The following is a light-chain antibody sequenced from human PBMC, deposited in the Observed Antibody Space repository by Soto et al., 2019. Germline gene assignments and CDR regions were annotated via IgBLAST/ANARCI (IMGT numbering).Light chain of an antibody. Sequence: QLVLTQPASVSGSPGQSITISCTGTSSDVGSYNLVSWYQQHPGKAPKVMIYEDSKRPSGVSNRFSGSKSGNTASLTISGLQAEDEADYYCCSYAGSSTVVFGGGTKLTVL. CDR1: SSDVGSYNL. V-gene: IGLV2-23*01. J-gene: IGLJ2*01. CDR2: EDS. CDR3: CSYAGSSTVV.